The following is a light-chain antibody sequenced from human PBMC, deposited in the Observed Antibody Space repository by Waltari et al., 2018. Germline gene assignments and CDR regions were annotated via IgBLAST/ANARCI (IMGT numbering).Light chain of an antibody. Sequence: DIQMTQSPSTLSASVGDRVTITCRASQSISSWLALYQQKPGKAPKLLIYKASSLESGGPSRFSGSGSGTEFTLTISSLQPDDFATYYCQQYNSYSWTFGQGTKVEIK. CDR3: QQYNSYSWT. V-gene: IGKV1-5*03. CDR1: QSISSW. CDR2: KAS. J-gene: IGKJ1*01.